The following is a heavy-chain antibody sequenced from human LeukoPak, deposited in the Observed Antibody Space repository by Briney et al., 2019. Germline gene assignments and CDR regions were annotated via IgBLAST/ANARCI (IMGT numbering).Heavy chain of an antibody. J-gene: IGHJ6*02. CDR1: GFTFSSYA. CDR3: AKYDFWSGYGIDV. V-gene: IGHV3-23*01. CDR2: ISGSGGST. Sequence: GSLRLSFAASGFTFSSYAMSWVRPAPGKGLEWVSAISGSGGSTYYADSVKGRFTISRDNSKNTLYLQMNSLRAEDTAVYYCAKYDFWSGYGIDVWGQGTTVTVSS. D-gene: IGHD3-3*01.